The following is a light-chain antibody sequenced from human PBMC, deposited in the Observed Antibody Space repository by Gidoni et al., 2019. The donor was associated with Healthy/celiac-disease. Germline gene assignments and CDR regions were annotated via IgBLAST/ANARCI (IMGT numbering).Light chain of an antibody. CDR1: QSVSSY. J-gene: IGKJ1*01. CDR2: DAS. CDR3: QQRSNWPWT. Sequence: DIVLTQSPATLSVSPGERATLSCRASQSVSSYLAWYQQKPGQAPRLLIYDASNRATGIPARFSGSGSGTDFTLTISSLEPEDFAVYYCQQRSNWPWTFXXXTKVEIK. V-gene: IGKV3-11*01.